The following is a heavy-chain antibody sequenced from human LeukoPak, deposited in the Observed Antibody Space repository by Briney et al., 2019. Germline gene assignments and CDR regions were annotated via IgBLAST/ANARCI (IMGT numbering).Heavy chain of an antibody. CDR3: AKEGQQYSSSFWPNWFDP. CDR1: GFTFSSYA. Sequence: PGGSLRLSCAASGFTFSSYAMSWVRQAPGKGLEWVSAISGSGGSTYYADSVKGRFTVSRDNSKNTLYLQMNSLRAEDTAVYYCAKEGQQYSSSFWPNWFDPWGQGTLVTVSS. V-gene: IGHV3-23*01. D-gene: IGHD6-6*01. J-gene: IGHJ5*02. CDR2: ISGSGGST.